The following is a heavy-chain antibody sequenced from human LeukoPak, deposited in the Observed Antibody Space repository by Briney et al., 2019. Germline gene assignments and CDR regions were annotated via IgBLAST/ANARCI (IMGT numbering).Heavy chain of an antibody. CDR2: ISAYNGNT. V-gene: IGHV1-18*01. D-gene: IGHD3-16*02. CDR1: GYTFSSYG. Sequence: ASVKVSCKASGYTFSSYGISWVRQAPGQGLEWMAWISAYNGNTNYEQNLQGRVTMTTDTSTNTAYMEPRSLRSDDTAVYYCARQSVVTSRSPDVAFDIWGQGTMVTVSS. CDR3: ARQSVVTSRSPDVAFDI. J-gene: IGHJ3*02.